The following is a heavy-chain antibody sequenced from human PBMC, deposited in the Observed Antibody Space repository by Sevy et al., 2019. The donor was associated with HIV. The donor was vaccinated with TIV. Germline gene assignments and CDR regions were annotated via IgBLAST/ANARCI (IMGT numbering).Heavy chain of an antibody. D-gene: IGHD6-19*01. J-gene: IGHJ4*02. V-gene: IGHV3-49*04. CDR1: GFTFGDYA. CDR3: SREGPGRGSSGWYRYDY. CDR2: IRSKAYGGTP. Sequence: GGSLRLSCTASGFTFGDYAMSXXRQAPGKGLEWVGFIRSKAYGGTPEYAASVKGRFTFSRDDSKSIAYLQMNSLKTEDTAVYYCSREGPGRGSSGWYRYDYWGQGTLVTVSS.